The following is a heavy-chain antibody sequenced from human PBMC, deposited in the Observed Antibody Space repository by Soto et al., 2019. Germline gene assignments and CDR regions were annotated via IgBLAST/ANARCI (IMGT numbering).Heavy chain of an antibody. CDR1: GFTFSSYG. CDR2: ISYDGSNK. CDR3: ARDRLNWYFDL. V-gene: IGHV3-30*03. Sequence: GGSLRLSCAASGFTFSSYGMHWVRQAPGKGLEWVAVISYDGSNKYYPASVKGRFTISRENAKNSLYLQMDGLRVGDTAVYYCARDRLNWYFDLWGRGTLVTVSS. J-gene: IGHJ2*01.